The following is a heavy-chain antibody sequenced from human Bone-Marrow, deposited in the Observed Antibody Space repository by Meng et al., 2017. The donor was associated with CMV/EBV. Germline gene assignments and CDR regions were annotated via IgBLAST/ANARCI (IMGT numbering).Heavy chain of an antibody. Sequence: SETLSLTCSVSGGSISSNSYYWGWIRQPPGKGLEWVGEIDHSGNSNSNPSLKSRLTLSLDTSKNHLSLRLTSVTAEDTAIYYCARAREHTSLGNSWFDPWGQGSLVIVAS. CDR1: GGSISSNSYY. CDR3: ARAREHTSLGNSWFDP. CDR2: IDHSGNS. D-gene: IGHD3-16*01. V-gene: IGHV4-39*07. J-gene: IGHJ5*02.